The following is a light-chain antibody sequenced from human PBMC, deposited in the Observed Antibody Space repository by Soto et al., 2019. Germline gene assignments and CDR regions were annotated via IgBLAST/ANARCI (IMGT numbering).Light chain of an antibody. CDR2: KAS. CDR3: QPYDGYAWP. CDR1: QSVNSR. V-gene: IGKV1-5*03. Sequence: DIQMTQSPSTLSASIGDTVNINCRASQSVNSRLAWYQQRPGNTPRILIYKASSLEREFPSRFSGSGSGTEYTLTISNLEPDDFATSYSQPYDGYAWPFGQATEVEVK. J-gene: IGKJ1*01.